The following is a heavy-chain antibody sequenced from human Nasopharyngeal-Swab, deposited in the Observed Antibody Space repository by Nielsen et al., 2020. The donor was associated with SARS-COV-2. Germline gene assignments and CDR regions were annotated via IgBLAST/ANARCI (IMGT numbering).Heavy chain of an antibody. CDR2: INPDSGDT. D-gene: IGHD3-22*01. CDR1: GYTLNGYY. CDR3: ARDYYDNYDSDY. J-gene: IGHJ4*02. Sequence: ASVKVSCKASGYTLNGYYMHWLRQVPGQGLEWVGCINPDSGDTKYAQKFQGRVTVTRDRSRSTAHIELSRLRSDDTAVYYCARDYYDNYDSDYWGQGTLVTVSS. V-gene: IGHV1-2*02.